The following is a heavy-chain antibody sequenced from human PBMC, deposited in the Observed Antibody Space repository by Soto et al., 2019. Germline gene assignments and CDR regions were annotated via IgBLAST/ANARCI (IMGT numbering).Heavy chain of an antibody. Sequence: PGGSLRLSCAASGFTFSSYGMHWVRQAPGKGLEWAAVIWYDGSNKYYADSVKGRFTISRDNSKNTLYLQMNNLRAEDTAVYCCARDLGCSSTSCYTYFYYGMDVWGLGTTVTVSS. CDR3: ARDLGCSSTSCYTYFYYGMDV. D-gene: IGHD2-2*02. J-gene: IGHJ6*02. V-gene: IGHV3-33*01. CDR2: IWYDGSNK. CDR1: GFTFSSYG.